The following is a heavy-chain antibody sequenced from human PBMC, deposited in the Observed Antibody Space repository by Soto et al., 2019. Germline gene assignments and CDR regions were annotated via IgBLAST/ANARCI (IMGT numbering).Heavy chain of an antibody. CDR3: ARQFLSNYYYYYGMDV. J-gene: IGHJ6*02. CDR2: MYYSETT. Sequence: SETLSLTCTVSGGSISSGDYYWGWIRQPPGKGLEWIGSMYYSETTYYNPSLKSRVTISVDTSKKQFSLKLSSVTAADTAVYYCARQFLSNYYYYYGMDVWGQGTTVT. V-gene: IGHV4-39*01. CDR1: GGSISSGDYY.